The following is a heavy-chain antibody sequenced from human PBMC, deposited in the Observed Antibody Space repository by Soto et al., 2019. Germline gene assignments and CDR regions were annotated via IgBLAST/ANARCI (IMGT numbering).Heavy chain of an antibody. V-gene: IGHV3-23*01. Sequence: GVSLRLSCAASGFTFSSYAMSWVRQAPGKGLEWVSAISGSGGSTYYADSVKGRFTISRDNSKNTLYLQMNSLRAEDTAVYYCAKGLGIAAAGANWFDPWGQGTLVTVSS. CDR3: AKGLGIAAAGANWFDP. J-gene: IGHJ5*02. CDR2: ISGSGGST. D-gene: IGHD6-13*01. CDR1: GFTFSSYA.